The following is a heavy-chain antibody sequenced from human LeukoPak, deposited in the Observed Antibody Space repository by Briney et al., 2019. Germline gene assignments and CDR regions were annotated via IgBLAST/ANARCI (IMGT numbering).Heavy chain of an antibody. CDR2: ISGSGGST. J-gene: IGHJ4*02. CDR3: ASPGTLLWFGETNYYFDY. V-gene: IGHV3-23*01. D-gene: IGHD3-10*01. Sequence: PGGSLRLSCAASGFTFSSYAMSWVRQAPGKGLEWVSAISGSGGSTYYADSVKGRFTISRDNSKNTLYLQMNSLRAEDTAVYYCASPGTLLWFGETNYYFDYWGQGTLVTVSS. CDR1: GFTFSSYA.